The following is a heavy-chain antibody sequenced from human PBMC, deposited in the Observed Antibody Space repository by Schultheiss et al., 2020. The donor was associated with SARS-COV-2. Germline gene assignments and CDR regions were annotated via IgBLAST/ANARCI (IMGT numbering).Heavy chain of an antibody. CDR2: INHSGST. CDR1: GYSISSYY. D-gene: IGHD1-14*01. V-gene: IGHV4-34*01. CDR3: ARGRGPEQDYYYYYMDV. Sequence: SETLSLTCAVSGYSISSYYWSWIRQPPGKGLEWIGEINHSGSTNYNPSLKSRVTISVDTSKNQFSLKLSSVTAADTAVYYCARGRGPEQDYYYYYMDVWGKGTTVTVSS. J-gene: IGHJ6*03.